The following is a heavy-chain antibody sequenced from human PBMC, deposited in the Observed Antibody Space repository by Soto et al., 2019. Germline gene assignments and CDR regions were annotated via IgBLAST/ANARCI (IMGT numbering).Heavy chain of an antibody. CDR3: ARRYCTNGICPFDS. Sequence: SLRLSCAASGFTFRSNSMSWVRQAPGKGLEWVSSISSGGGGIYYADSVKGRFTISRDNAQNSLYLQMNSLRAEDTALYYCARRYCTNGICPFDSWGQGTLVTVSS. D-gene: IGHD2-8*01. J-gene: IGHJ4*02. V-gene: IGHV3-21*01. CDR1: GFTFRSNS. CDR2: ISSGGGGI.